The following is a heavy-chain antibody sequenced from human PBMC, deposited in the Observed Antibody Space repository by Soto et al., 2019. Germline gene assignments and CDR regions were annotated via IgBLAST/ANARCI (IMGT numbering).Heavy chain of an antibody. D-gene: IGHD6-6*01. CDR3: AREKVAARPGVERAFDI. CDR2: ISSSSSYI. Sequence: GGSLRLSCAASGFTFSSYSMIWVRQAPGKGLEWVSSISSSSSYIYYADSVKGRFTISRDNAKNSLYLQMNSLRAEDTAVYYCAREKVAARPGVERAFDIWGQGTMVTVSS. V-gene: IGHV3-21*01. CDR1: GFTFSSYS. J-gene: IGHJ3*02.